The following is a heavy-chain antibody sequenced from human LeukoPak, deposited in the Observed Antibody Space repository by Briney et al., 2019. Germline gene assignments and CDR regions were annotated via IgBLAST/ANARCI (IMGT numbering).Heavy chain of an antibody. CDR2: IYYSGNT. D-gene: IGHD4-23*01. CDR1: GGSISSYY. V-gene: IGHV4-59*01. Sequence: PSETLSLTCTVSGGSISSYYWSWIRQPPGEGLEWIGYIYYSGNTNYNPSLKSRVTISVDMSKNQFSLKLSSVTAADTALYYCARHGSRGNSGIFDYWGQGTLVTVSS. CDR3: ARHGSRGNSGIFDY. J-gene: IGHJ4*02.